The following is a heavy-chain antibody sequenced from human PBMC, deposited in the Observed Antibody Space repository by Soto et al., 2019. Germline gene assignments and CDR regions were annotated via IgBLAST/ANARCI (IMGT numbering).Heavy chain of an antibody. J-gene: IGHJ4*02. D-gene: IGHD3-22*01. V-gene: IGHV3-74*01. CDR2: INNDGSST. CDR3: VRDQDSRGYSVFNH. CDR1: GITLNSFI. Sequence: LRLSCASSGITLNSFIMHWFLQAPGKELMWVSRINNDGSSTTYADSVKGRFTISRDNAKNTLYLQMNSLRADDTAVYFCVRDQDSRGYSVFNHWGQGAQVTVS.